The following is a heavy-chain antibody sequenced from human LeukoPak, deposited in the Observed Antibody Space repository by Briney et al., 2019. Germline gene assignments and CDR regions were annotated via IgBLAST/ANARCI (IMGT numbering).Heavy chain of an antibody. CDR1: GGSFSGYY. CDR3: ARGPTRPGYYYYYGMDV. V-gene: IGHV4-34*01. CDR2: INHSGGT. Sequence: SETLSLTCAVYGGSFSGYYWSWIRQPPVKGLEWIGEINHSGGTNYNPSLKSRVTISVDTSKNQFSLKLSSVTAADTAVYYCARGPTRPGYYYYYGMDVWGQGTTVTVSS. J-gene: IGHJ6*02. D-gene: IGHD1-14*01.